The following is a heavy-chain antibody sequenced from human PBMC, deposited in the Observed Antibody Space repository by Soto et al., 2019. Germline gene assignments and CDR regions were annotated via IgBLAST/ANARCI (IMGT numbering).Heavy chain of an antibody. D-gene: IGHD2-21*02. CDR3: ARAHTGTVVTQDAFDI. CDR2: IYHSGST. CDR1: GGSLSSGGYS. J-gene: IGHJ3*02. Sequence: QLQLQESGSGLVKPSQTLSLTCAVSGGSLSSGGYSWSWIRQPPGKGLEWIGYIYHSGSTYYNPSLKSRVTISVDRSKNQFALKLSSVTAADTAVYYCARAHTGTVVTQDAFDIWGQGTMVTVSS. V-gene: IGHV4-30-2*01.